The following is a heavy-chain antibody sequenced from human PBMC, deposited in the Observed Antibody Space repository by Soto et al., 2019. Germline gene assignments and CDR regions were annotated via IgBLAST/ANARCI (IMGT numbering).Heavy chain of an antibody. J-gene: IGHJ4*02. CDR2: ICSSGTT. Sequence: PSETPSLTCTVSGASFSGCDYYWGWVRQPPGKGLAWIGSICSSGTTYYSPSLRGRVTMSVDSTNNQFSLSLNSVTAADTAVYFCARTRPEHGNYAQPIDNWGQGTQVTVSS. D-gene: IGHD2-2*01. CDR1: GASFSGCDYY. V-gene: IGHV4-39*01. CDR3: ARTRPEHGNYAQPIDN.